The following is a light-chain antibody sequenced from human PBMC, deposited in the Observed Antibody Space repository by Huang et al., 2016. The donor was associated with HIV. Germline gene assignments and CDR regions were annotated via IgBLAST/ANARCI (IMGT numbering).Light chain of an antibody. CDR3: QQYNNWPPEVT. Sequence: EIVLTQSPATLSVSPGERATLSCRASQSISTYLAWYQHKPAQAPGLLIYGASTRASCIPARFSGSGSGTEFTLTISSLQSEDFAVYYCQQYNNWPPEVTFGPGTKVDIK. CDR1: QSISTY. CDR2: GAS. J-gene: IGKJ3*01. V-gene: IGKV3-15*01.